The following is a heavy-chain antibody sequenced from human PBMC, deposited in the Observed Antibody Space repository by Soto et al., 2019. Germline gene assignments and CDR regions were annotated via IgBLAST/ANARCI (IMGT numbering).Heavy chain of an antibody. V-gene: IGHV4-38-2*02. J-gene: IGHJ3*02. CDR3: ARDQGVGAFDI. CDR1: GYSISSGYY. CDR2: IYHSGST. Sequence: SETLSLTCAVSGYSISSGYYWGWIRQPPGKGLEWIGSIYHSGSTYYNPSLKSRVTISVDTSKNQFSLKLSSVTAADTAVYYCARDQGVGAFDIWGQGTMVTVSS. D-gene: IGHD3-10*01.